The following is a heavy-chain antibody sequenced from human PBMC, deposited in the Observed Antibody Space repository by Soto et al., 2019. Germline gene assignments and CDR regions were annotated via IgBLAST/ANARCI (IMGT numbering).Heavy chain of an antibody. CDR3: AASGGIAAAGPHDAFDI. Sequence: EVQLVESGGGLIQPGGSLRLSCAASGFTVSSNYMSWVRQAPGKGLEWVSVIYSGGSTYYADSVKGRFTISRDNSKNTLYLQMNSLRAEDTAVYYCAASGGIAAAGPHDAFDIWGQGTMVTVSS. J-gene: IGHJ3*02. CDR2: IYSGGST. V-gene: IGHV3-53*01. D-gene: IGHD6-13*01. CDR1: GFTVSSNY.